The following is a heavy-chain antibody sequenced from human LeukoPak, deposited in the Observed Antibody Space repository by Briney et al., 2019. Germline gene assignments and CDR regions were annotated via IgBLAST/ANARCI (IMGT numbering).Heavy chain of an antibody. Sequence: GGSLRLSCAASGFTFSSYSMNWVRQAPGKGLEWVSSISSSSSYIYYADSVKGRFTISRDNAKNSLYLQMNSLRAEVTAVYYCARGAGWELRGNDAFDIWGQGTMVTVSS. CDR2: ISSSSSYI. V-gene: IGHV3-21*01. CDR1: GFTFSSYS. J-gene: IGHJ3*02. D-gene: IGHD1-26*01. CDR3: ARGAGWELRGNDAFDI.